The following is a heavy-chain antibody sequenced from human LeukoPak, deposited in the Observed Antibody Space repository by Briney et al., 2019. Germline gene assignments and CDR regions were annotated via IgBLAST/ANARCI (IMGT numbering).Heavy chain of an antibody. CDR3: AKSDSSGPGYFDY. CDR2: IRYDGSNK. CDR1: GFTFSSYG. D-gene: IGHD3-22*01. Sequence: GGSLRLSCAASGFTFSSYGMHWVRQAPGKGLEWVAFIRYDGSNKYYADAVKGRFTISRDNSKNTLYLQMNSLRAEDTAVYYCAKSDSSGPGYFDYWGQGTLVTVSS. J-gene: IGHJ4*02. V-gene: IGHV3-30*02.